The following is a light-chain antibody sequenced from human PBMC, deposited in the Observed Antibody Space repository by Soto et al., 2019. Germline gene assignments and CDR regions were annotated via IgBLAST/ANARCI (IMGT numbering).Light chain of an antibody. Sequence: EIVMTQSPATLSVSPGERATLSCRASQSISSNLAWYQQKPGQAPRLLIYGASTRATGIPARFSGSGSGTDFTLPISSLQSEDFAVYYCQQYNSWPPWTFGQGTKLEIK. CDR2: GAS. J-gene: IGKJ2*02. CDR1: QSISSN. CDR3: QQYNSWPPWT. V-gene: IGKV3-15*01.